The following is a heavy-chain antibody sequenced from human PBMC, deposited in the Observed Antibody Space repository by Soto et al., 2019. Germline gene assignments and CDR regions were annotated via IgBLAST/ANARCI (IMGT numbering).Heavy chain of an antibody. V-gene: IGHV3-21*01. Sequence: EVQLVESGGGLVKPGGSLRLSCAASGFTFSSYSMNWVRQAPGKGLEWVSSISSSSSYIYYADSVKGRFTISRDNAKNSLYLQMNSLGAEDTAVYYCARDGRGELMVYDISDDYWGQGTLVTVSS. J-gene: IGHJ4*02. CDR3: ARDGRGELMVYDISDDY. D-gene: IGHD2-8*01. CDR2: ISSSSSYI. CDR1: GFTFSSYS.